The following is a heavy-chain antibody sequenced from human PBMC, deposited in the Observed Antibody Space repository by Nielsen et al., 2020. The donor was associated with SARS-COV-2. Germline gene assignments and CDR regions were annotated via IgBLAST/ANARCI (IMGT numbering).Heavy chain of an antibody. CDR3: ARGGNYYASGNYYNLED. Sequence: SETLSLTCTVSGGSISSGDYYWSWIRQPPGKGLEWIGYIYYSGSTYYNPSLKSRVTISVDTSKNQFSLKLSSVTAADTALYYCARGGNYYASGNYYNLEDWGQGTLVTVSS. D-gene: IGHD3-10*01. J-gene: IGHJ1*01. CDR1: GGSISSGDYY. V-gene: IGHV4-30-4*01. CDR2: IYYSGST.